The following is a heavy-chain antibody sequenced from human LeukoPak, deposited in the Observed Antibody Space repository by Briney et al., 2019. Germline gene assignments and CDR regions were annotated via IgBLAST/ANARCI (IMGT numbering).Heavy chain of an antibody. Sequence: GGSLRLSCAASGFTFSSYWMSWVRQAPVKGLEWVANIKQDGSEKYYVDSVKGRFTISRDNAKNSLYLQMNSLRAEDTAVYYCAREVSGYSGYDYFAYWGQGTLVTVSS. D-gene: IGHD5-12*01. CDR3: AREVSGYSGYDYFAY. CDR1: GFTFSSYW. J-gene: IGHJ4*02. V-gene: IGHV3-7*03. CDR2: IKQDGSEK.